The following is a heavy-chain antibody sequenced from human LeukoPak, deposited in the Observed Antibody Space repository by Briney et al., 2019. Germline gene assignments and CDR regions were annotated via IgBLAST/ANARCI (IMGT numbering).Heavy chain of an antibody. CDR3: ARKLRNDVIYDY. CDR2: VNPNSGYT. V-gene: IGHV1-8*01. J-gene: IGHJ4*02. CDR1: GYSFTNFD. Sequence: GASVTVSCKASGYSFTNFDITWVRQATGQGPEWMGWVNPNSGYTAYAQKFQGRVTMTRDTSMSAAYMELSSLRSEDTAVYYCARKLRNDVIYDYWGQGTLVTVST. D-gene: IGHD1-1*01.